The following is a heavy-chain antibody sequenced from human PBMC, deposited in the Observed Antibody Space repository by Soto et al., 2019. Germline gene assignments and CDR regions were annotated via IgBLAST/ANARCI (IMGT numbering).Heavy chain of an antibody. CDR3: ARVLAVLDEGFDY. CDR1: GYTFTSYP. V-gene: IGHV1-46*01. CDR2: INPSGGST. D-gene: IGHD3-3*01. J-gene: IGHJ4*02. Sequence: QVQLVQSGAEVKKPGASVKVSCKASGYTFTSYPMHWVRQAPGQGLEWMGIINPSGGSTSYAQKFQGRVTMTTDTSTSTVYMELSSLRSEDTAVYYCARVLAVLDEGFDYWGQGTLVTVSS.